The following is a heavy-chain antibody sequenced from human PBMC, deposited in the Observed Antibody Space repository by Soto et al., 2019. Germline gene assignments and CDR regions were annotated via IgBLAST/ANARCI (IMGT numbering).Heavy chain of an antibody. V-gene: IGHV3-23*01. CDR2: IINSGATT. D-gene: IGHD4-17*01. Sequence: EVHLLESGGTLVQPGGSLRLSCAASGFDFSTYAMTWVRQAPGKGLEWVSAIINSGATTYHADSVKGRFTISRDNSRNTLYLQMNSLRADDTAMYYCAKDWPGTSSVTSDFWGQGTLVTVSS. CDR1: GFDFSTYA. CDR3: AKDWPGTSSVTSDF. J-gene: IGHJ4*02.